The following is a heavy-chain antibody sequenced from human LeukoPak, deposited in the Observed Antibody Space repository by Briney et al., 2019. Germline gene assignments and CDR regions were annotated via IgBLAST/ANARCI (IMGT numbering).Heavy chain of an antibody. CDR3: ARAQRITIFGVVSSGYFDY. CDR2: ISSSSYI. D-gene: IGHD3-3*01. J-gene: IGHJ4*02. V-gene: IGHV3-21*01. Sequence: GGSLRLSCAASGFTFSSYSMNWVRQAPGKGLEWVSSISSSSYIYYADSVKGRFTISRDNAKNSLYLQMNSLRAEDTAVYYCARAQRITIFGVVSSGYFDYWGQGTLVTVSS. CDR1: GFTFSSYS.